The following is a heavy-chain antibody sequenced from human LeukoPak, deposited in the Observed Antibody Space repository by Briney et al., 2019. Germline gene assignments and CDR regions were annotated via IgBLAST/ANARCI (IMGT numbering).Heavy chain of an antibody. CDR3: ARGDDILTGYYPFDY. D-gene: IGHD3-9*01. CDR2: IYYSGST. V-gene: IGHV4-61*01. CDR1: GGSVSSGSYY. Sequence: SETLSLTCTVSGGSVSSGSYYWSWIRQPPGKGLEWIGYIYYSGSTNCSPSLKSRVTISVDTSKNQFSLKLSSVTAADTAVYYCARGDDILTGYYPFDYWGQGTLVTVSS. J-gene: IGHJ4*02.